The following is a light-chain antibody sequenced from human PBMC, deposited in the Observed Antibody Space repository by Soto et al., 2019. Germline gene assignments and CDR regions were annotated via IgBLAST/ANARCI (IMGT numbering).Light chain of an antibody. J-gene: IGLJ1*01. CDR2: EVV. CDR1: KNDIGVYDF. CDR3: KSYAGSNTYV. Sequence: QSALTQPPSASGSPGHSDTISCTGTKNDIGVYDFVSWYQHHPGKAPRLIIYEVVQRPSGVSDRFSGSKSGNTASLTVSGLQAADEADYFCKSYAGSNTYVFGSGTKVTVL. V-gene: IGLV2-8*01.